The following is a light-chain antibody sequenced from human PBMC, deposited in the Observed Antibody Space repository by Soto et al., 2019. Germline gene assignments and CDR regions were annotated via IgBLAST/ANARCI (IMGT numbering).Light chain of an antibody. Sequence: DIQMTQSPSTLSASVGDRVTITCRASQSISAWLAWYQQKPGKAPNLLIYDASNLQSAVPSRFSGSVSGTEFTLTISRLQPDDFATYYCQHYKTYSWTFGQGTRVEIK. CDR1: QSISAW. J-gene: IGKJ1*01. CDR2: DAS. CDR3: QHYKTYSWT. V-gene: IGKV1-5*01.